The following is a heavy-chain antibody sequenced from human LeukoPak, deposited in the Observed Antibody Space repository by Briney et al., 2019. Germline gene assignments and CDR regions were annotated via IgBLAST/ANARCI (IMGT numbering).Heavy chain of an antibody. Sequence: SETLSLTCAVYGGSFSGYYWSWVRQPPGKGLEWIGEINHSGSTNYNPSLKSRVTISVDTSKNQFSLKLSSVTAADTAVYYCARSVEGYCSGGSCYSYYYYMDVWGKGTTVTVSS. CDR3: ARSVEGYCSGGSCYSYYYYMDV. CDR1: GGSFSGYY. D-gene: IGHD2-15*01. J-gene: IGHJ6*03. CDR2: INHSGST. V-gene: IGHV4-34*01.